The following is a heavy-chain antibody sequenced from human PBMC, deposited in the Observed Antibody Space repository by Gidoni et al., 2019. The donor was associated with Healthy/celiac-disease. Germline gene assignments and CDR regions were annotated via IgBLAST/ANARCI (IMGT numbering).Heavy chain of an antibody. Sequence: QVQLVQSGAEVKKPGASVKVSCKASGYTFTSYGISWVRQAPVQGLEWMGWISAYNGNTNYAQKLQGRVTMTTDTSTSTAYMELRSLRSDDTAVYYCARDAPGIAARPGARFDPWGQGTLVTVSS. D-gene: IGHD6-6*01. J-gene: IGHJ5*02. CDR3: ARDAPGIAARPGARFDP. V-gene: IGHV1-18*01. CDR2: ISAYNGNT. CDR1: GYTFTSYG.